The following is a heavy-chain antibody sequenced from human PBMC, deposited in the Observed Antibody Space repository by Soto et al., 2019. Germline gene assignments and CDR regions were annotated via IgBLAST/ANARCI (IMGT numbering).Heavy chain of an antibody. J-gene: IGHJ5*02. Sequence: XXSLRLSCAASGFTLNSYAMRWVRQAPGKGLEWVSAISGSGGSTYYADSVKGRFTISRDNSKNTLCLQMNSLRHEDTAVYYCAKGIDYSPEGWFDPWGQGTLVTVSS. D-gene: IGHD4-4*01. V-gene: IGHV3-23*01. CDR1: GFTLNSYA. CDR3: AKGIDYSPEGWFDP. CDR2: ISGSGGST.